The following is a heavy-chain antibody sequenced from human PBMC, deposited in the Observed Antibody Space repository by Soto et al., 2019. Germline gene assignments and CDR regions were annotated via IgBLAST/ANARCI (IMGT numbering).Heavy chain of an antibody. Sequence: QVKLQESGPGLVKPSETLSLTCTVSGGSISGYYWSWIRQPPGKGLEWIGYIYYSGGTNYNPSLKSRVTISVDTSKNQFSLKLSSVTAADTAVYYCAREAGYSYGYFDYWGQGTLVTVSS. CDR2: IYYSGGT. J-gene: IGHJ4*02. CDR3: AREAGYSYGYFDY. CDR1: GGSISGYY. V-gene: IGHV4-59*01. D-gene: IGHD5-18*01.